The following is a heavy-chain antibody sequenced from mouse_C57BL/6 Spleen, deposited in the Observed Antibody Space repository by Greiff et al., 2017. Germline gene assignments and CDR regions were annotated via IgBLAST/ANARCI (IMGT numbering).Heavy chain of an antibody. V-gene: IGHV1-26*01. D-gene: IGHD1-1*01. CDR2: INPNNGGT. CDR1: GYTFTDYY. J-gene: IGHJ2*01. Sequence: VQLQQSGPELVKPGASVKISCKASGYTFTDYYMNWVKQSHGKSLEWIGDINPNNGGTSYNQKFKGKATLTVDKSSSTAYMELRSLTSEDSAVYYCASPSYYYGGYFDYWGQGTTLTVSS. CDR3: ASPSYYYGGYFDY.